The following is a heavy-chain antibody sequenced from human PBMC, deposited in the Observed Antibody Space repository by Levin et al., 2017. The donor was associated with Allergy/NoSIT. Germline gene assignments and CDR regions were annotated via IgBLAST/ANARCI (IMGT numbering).Heavy chain of an antibody. CDR1: GFTFSSYS. J-gene: IGHJ4*02. V-gene: IGHV3-21*01. D-gene: IGHD3-3*01. CDR3: ARRPAESTSTIFGAVGFGSDY. Sequence: GGSLRLSCAASGFTFSSYSMNWVRQAPGKGLEWVSSISSSSSYIYYADSVKGRFTISRDNAKNSLYLQMNSLRAEDTAVYYCARRPAESTSTIFGAVGFGSDYWGQGTLVTVSS. CDR2: ISSSSSYI.